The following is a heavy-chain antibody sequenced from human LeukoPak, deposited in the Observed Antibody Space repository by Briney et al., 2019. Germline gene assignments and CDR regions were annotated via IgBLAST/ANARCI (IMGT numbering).Heavy chain of an antibody. CDR1: GFIFSGSG. CDR2: IWHDGSAE. J-gene: IGHJ4*02. V-gene: IGHV3-33*07. CDR3: ARDYRGGWSGYLDY. Sequence: GRALILSCVASGFIFSGSGMYGVRQAPGKGLEGVAVIWHDGSAEFYADSVKGRFSISRDNSKSTVYLQMNSLRVEDTALYYCARDYRGGWSGYLDYWGQGILVTVSS. D-gene: IGHD6-19*01.